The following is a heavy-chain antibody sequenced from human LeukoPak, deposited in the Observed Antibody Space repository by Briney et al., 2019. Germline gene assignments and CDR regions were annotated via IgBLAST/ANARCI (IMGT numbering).Heavy chain of an antibody. J-gene: IGHJ4*02. V-gene: IGHV4-4*02. D-gene: IGHD3-22*01. CDR1: GGSISSXNW. CDR2: IYHSGST. Sequence: SETLSLTCAVSGGSISSXNWWSWVRQPPGKXLEWIGEIYHSGSTNYNPSLKSRVTISVDKSKSQFSLKLSSVTAADTAVYYCARTSLGYYFDFWGQGTLVTVSS. CDR3: ARTSLGYYFDF.